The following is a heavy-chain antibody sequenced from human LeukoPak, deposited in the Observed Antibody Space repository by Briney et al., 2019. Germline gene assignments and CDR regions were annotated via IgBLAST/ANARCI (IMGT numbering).Heavy chain of an antibody. CDR3: AKRRVAAADMFDY. CDR1: GFTFSSYG. CDR2: ISYDGSNK. V-gene: IGHV3-30*18. Sequence: GGSLRLSCAASGFTFSSYGMHWVRQAPGKGLEWVAVISYDGSNKYYADSVKGRFTISRDNSKNTLYLQMNSLRAEDTAVYYCAKRRVAAADMFDYWGQGTLVTVSS. J-gene: IGHJ4*02. D-gene: IGHD6-13*01.